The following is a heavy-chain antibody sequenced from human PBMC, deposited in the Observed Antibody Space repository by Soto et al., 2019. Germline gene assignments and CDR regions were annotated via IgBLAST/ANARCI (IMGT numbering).Heavy chain of an antibody. CDR3: ARLLPVMYAFDI. CDR1: GGSISSSSYY. V-gene: IGHV4-39*01. Sequence: SETLSLTCTVSGGSISSSSYYWGWIRQPPGKGLEWIGSIYYSGSTYYNPSLKSRVTISVDTSKNQFSLKLSSVTAADTAVYYCARLLPVMYAFDIWGQGTMVTVSS. D-gene: IGHD2-21*01. CDR2: IYYSGST. J-gene: IGHJ3*02.